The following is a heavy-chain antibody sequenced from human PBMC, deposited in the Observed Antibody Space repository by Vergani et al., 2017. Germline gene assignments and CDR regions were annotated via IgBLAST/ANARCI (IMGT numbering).Heavy chain of an antibody. D-gene: IGHD6-6*01. J-gene: IGHJ3*02. V-gene: IGHV3-21*01. CDR2: ISSSSSYI. CDR1: GFTFSSYS. Sequence: EVQLVESGGGLVKPGGSLRLSCAASGFTFSSYSMNWVRQAPGKGLEWFPSISSSSSYIYYADSVKGRFTISRDNAKTSLYLQMNSLRAEDTAVYYCARDTGPRKGQLVRIAGFDIWGQGTMVTVSS. CDR3: ARDTGPRKGQLVRIAGFDI.